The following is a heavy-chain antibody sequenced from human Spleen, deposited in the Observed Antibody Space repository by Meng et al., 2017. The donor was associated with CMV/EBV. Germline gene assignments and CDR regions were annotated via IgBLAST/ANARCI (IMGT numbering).Heavy chain of an antibody. V-gene: IGHV3-48*03. D-gene: IGHD6-19*01. Sequence: GGYLRLSCAASGFTFSSYEMNWVRQAPGKGLEWVSYISSSGSTIYYADSVKGRFTISRDNAKNSLYLQMDSLRAEDTAVYYCARPTDPDGGSGWYIYYYGMDVWGQGTTVTVSS. CDR3: ARPTDPDGGSGWYIYYYGMDV. CDR2: ISSSGSTI. CDR1: GFTFSSYE. J-gene: IGHJ6*02.